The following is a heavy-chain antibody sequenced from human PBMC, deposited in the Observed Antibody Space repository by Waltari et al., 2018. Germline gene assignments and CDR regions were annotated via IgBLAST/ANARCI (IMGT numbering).Heavy chain of an antibody. CDR2: ISPTSSTI. Sequence: EVQLVEAGGSLVQPGGSLRLSCGASGFSLSSYGMNWVRQAPGKGLEWVSYISPTSSTIYYADSVKGRFTISRDNGKDSLHLQMNSLRDEDTAVYYCATAARRRDVGDLSWGQGTLVTVSA. V-gene: IGHV3-48*02. CDR3: ATAARRRDVGDLS. J-gene: IGHJ4*02. CDR1: GFSLSSYG. D-gene: IGHD3-16*02.